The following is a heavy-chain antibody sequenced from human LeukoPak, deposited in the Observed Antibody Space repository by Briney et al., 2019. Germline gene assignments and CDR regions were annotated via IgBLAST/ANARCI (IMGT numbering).Heavy chain of an antibody. CDR3: AGGSFGYCYY. CDR2: INHSGST. Sequence: SETLSLTCAVYGGTFSGYYWSWVRQPPGKGLEWVGEINHSGSTKYNPSLKGRVTISVVTSKIQFSLKLSSVTASDTAVYYCAGGSFGYCYYWGQGTLVTVSS. D-gene: IGHD5-18*01. J-gene: IGHJ4*02. CDR1: GGTFSGYY. V-gene: IGHV4-34*01.